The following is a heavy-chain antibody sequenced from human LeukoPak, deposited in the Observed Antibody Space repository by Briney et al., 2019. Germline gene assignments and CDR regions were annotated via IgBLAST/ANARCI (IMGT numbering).Heavy chain of an antibody. Sequence: GGSLRLSCAASGFTFSSYEMNWVRQAPGKGLEWVSYISTTGSSIYYADSVKGRFTISRDNAKNSLYLQMNSLRAEDTAVYYCARALNLLDPVTLDYWGQGTLVTVSS. CDR3: ARALNLLDPVTLDY. D-gene: IGHD1-1*01. V-gene: IGHV3-48*03. CDR1: GFTFSSYE. CDR2: ISTTGSSI. J-gene: IGHJ4*02.